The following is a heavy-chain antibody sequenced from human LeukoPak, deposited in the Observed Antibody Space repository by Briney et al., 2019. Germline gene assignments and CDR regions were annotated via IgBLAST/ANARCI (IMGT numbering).Heavy chain of an antibody. CDR3: ARVTGTMVRGVIIDY. V-gene: IGHV3-48*02. D-gene: IGHD3-10*01. CDR2: ISGSSSTI. Sequence: TGGSLRLSCAASGFTFSSYAMSWVRQAPGKGLEWVSAISGSSSTIYYADSVKGRFTISRDNAKNSLYLQMNSLRDEDMAVYYCARVTGTMVRGVIIDYWGQGTLVTVSS. J-gene: IGHJ4*02. CDR1: GFTFSSYA.